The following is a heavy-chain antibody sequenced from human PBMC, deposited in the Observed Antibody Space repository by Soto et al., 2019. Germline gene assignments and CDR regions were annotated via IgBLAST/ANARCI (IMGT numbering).Heavy chain of an antibody. J-gene: IGHJ5*02. V-gene: IGHV4-4*07. Sequence: SETLSLTCTVSGGSISSYYWSWIRQPAGKGLEWIGRIYTSGSTNYNPSLKSRVTMSVDTSKNQFSLKLSSVTAADTAVYYCARDKIDLYGSGSYYNKNWFDPWGQGTLVTISS. CDR3: ARDKIDLYGSGSYYNKNWFDP. CDR2: IYTSGST. D-gene: IGHD3-10*01. CDR1: GGSISSYY.